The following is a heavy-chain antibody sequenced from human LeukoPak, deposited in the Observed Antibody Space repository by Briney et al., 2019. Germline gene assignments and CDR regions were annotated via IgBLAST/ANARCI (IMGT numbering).Heavy chain of an antibody. Sequence: SETLSLTCTVSGGSISSYYWSWIRQPPGKGLEWIGYIYCSGSTNYNPSLKSRVTISVDTSKNQFSLKLSSVTAADTAVYYCARSRWLQSTPYFDYWGQGTLVTVSS. CDR2: IYCSGST. V-gene: IGHV4-59*08. D-gene: IGHD5-24*01. CDR3: ARSRWLQSTPYFDY. CDR1: GGSISSYY. J-gene: IGHJ4*02.